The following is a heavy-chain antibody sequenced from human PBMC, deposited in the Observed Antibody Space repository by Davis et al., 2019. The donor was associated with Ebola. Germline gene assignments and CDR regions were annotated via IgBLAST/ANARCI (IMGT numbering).Heavy chain of an antibody. J-gene: IGHJ4*02. V-gene: IGHV2-26*01. CDR3: AHRSEWDADYRGYFDY. CDR1: GFSLRNARMG. CDR2: IFSNDEK. D-gene: IGHD4-11*01. Sequence: SGPTLVKPPETLTLPCTVPGFSLRNARMGVSWIRQPPGKALEWLAHIFSNDEKSYSTSLKSRLTITKDTSKNQVVLTMTNMDPVDTATYYCAHRSEWDADYRGYFDYWGQGTLVTVSS.